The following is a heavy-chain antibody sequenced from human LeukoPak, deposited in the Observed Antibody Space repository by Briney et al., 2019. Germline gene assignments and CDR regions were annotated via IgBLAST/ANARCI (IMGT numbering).Heavy chain of an antibody. Sequence: SGGSLRLSCAASGFTFSTFAMSWVRQAPGKGLEWVSTISSSGGSTYYADSVKGRFTISRDNSKDTLFLQMNSLRAEDTAVYYCAKRYLGYWGQGTLVTVSS. J-gene: IGHJ4*02. CDR3: AKRYLGY. CDR2: ISSSGGST. CDR1: GFTFSTFA. V-gene: IGHV3-23*01.